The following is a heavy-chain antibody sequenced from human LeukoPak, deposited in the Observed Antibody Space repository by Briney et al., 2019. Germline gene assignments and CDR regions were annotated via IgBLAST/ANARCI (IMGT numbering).Heavy chain of an antibody. Sequence: KPSETLSLTRTVSGGSSSSGDYYWSWIRQPAGKGLEWIGRIYTSGSTNYNPSLKSRVTMSVDTSKNQFSLKLSSVTAADTAVYYCARDERIAAAGFLDPWGQGTLVTVSS. CDR2: IYTSGST. J-gene: IGHJ5*02. D-gene: IGHD6-13*01. V-gene: IGHV4-61*02. CDR1: GGSSSSGDYY. CDR3: ARDERIAAAGFLDP.